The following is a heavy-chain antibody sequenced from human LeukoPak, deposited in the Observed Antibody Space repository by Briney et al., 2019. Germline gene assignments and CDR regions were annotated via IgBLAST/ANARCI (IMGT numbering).Heavy chain of an antibody. D-gene: IGHD2-15*01. Sequence: PGGSLRLSCAASGFTFTTAWMGWVRQVPGKGLEWVGRIKSKADGGRTDYAAPINGRLIISRDDSKTTLYLQMNSLKTEDTAVYYCTTRSSGGSWRNAFDIWGQGTMVTVSS. J-gene: IGHJ3*02. CDR1: GFTFTTAW. CDR3: TTRSSGGSWRNAFDI. CDR2: IKSKADGGRT. V-gene: IGHV3-15*01.